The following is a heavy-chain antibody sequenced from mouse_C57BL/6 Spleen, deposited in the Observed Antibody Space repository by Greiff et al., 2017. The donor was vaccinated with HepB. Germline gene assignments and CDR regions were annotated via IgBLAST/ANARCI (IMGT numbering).Heavy chain of an antibody. D-gene: IGHD1-1*01. J-gene: IGHJ2*01. CDR1: GYTFTDYE. CDR2: IDPETGGT. Sequence: QVQLQQSGAELVRPGASVTLSCKASGYTFTDYEMHWVKQTPVHGLEWIGAIDPETGGTAYNQKFKGKAILTADKSSSTAYMELRSLTSEDSAVYYCTSLITTVVAKDYWGQGTTLTVSS. V-gene: IGHV1-15*01. CDR3: TSLITTVVAKDY.